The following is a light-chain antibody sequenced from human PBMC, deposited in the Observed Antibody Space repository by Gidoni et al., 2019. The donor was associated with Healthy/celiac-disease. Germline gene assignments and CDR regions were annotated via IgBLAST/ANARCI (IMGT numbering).Light chain of an antibody. J-gene: IGKJ1*01. CDR3: QHLRT. CDR2: KAS. CDR1: QSISSW. Sequence: DIQMTQSPSTLSASVGDRVTITCRASQSISSWLAWYQQKPGKAPKLLIYKASSLESGVPSRFSGSGSGTEFTLTISSLQPDDFATYYCQHLRTFXXXTKVEIK. V-gene: IGKV1-5*03.